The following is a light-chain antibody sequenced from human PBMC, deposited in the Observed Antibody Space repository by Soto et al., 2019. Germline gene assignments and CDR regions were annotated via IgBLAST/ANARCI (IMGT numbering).Light chain of an antibody. Sequence: EIVMTQSPATLSLSPGQRATLSCRASQSVSSKLAWYQQRPGQAPRLLIYSASTRATGIPARFSGSGSGTEFTLTISSLQSEDFATYHCQQTYSTPWTFGPGTKVEI. CDR3: QQTYSTPWT. CDR1: QSVSSK. CDR2: SAS. J-gene: IGKJ1*01. V-gene: IGKV3-15*01.